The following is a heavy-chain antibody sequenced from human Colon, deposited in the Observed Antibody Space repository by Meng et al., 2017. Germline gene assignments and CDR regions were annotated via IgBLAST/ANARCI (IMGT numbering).Heavy chain of an antibody. D-gene: IGHD5-18*01. CDR3: ARDLTRSRYSYGWGY. V-gene: IGHV3-33*01. Sequence: GESLKISCAASGFTFSSYGMHWVRQAPGKGLEWVAVIWYDGSNKYYADSVKGRFTISSDNSKNTLYLQMNSLRAEDTAVYYCARDLTRSRYSYGWGYWGQGTLVTVSS. CDR1: GFTFSSYG. CDR2: IWYDGSNK. J-gene: IGHJ4*02.